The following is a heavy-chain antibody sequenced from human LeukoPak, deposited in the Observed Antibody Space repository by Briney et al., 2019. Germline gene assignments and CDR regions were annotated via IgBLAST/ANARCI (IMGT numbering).Heavy chain of an antibody. CDR3: ARELEPGSGSYFDY. J-gene: IGHJ4*02. CDR2: IYHSGST. D-gene: IGHD6-19*01. CDR1: GYSISSGYY. Sequence: SETLSLTCTVSGYSISSGYYWGWIRQPPGKGLEWIGSIYHSGSTYYNPSLKSRVTISVDTSKNQFSLKLSSVTAADTAVYYCARELEPGSGSYFDYWGQGTLVTVSS. V-gene: IGHV4-38-2*02.